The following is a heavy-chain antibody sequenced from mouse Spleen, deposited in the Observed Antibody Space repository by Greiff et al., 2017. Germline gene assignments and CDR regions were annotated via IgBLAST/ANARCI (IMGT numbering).Heavy chain of an antibody. V-gene: IGHV1-78*01. CDR1: GYTFTDYT. CDR3: AREGYYGNYLYYFDY. Sequence: QVQLQQSDAELVKPGASVKISCKVSGYTFTDYTIHWMKQRPEQGLEWIGYIYPRDGSTKYTEKLKGKATLTADKSSSTAYMQLNSLTSEDSAVYFCAREGYYGNYLYYFDYWGQGTTLTVSS. J-gene: IGHJ2*01. CDR2: IYPRDGST. D-gene: IGHD2-1*01.